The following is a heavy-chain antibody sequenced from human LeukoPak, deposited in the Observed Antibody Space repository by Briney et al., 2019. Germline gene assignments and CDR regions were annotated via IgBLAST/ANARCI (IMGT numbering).Heavy chain of an antibody. V-gene: IGHV3-48*01. CDR2: ISSGSTTI. D-gene: IGHD5-18*01. Sequence: GGSLRLSCAASGFTFSSYGMNWVRQAPGKGLEWVSYISSGSTTIYYADSVKGRFTISRDNAENSLYLQMSSLRAEDTAVYYCARDGATAMVMNYYYYGMDVWGQGTTVTVSS. CDR1: GFTFSSYG. J-gene: IGHJ6*02. CDR3: ARDGATAMVMNYYYYGMDV.